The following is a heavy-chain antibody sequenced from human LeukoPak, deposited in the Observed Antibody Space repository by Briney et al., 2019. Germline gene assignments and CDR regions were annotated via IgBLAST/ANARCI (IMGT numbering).Heavy chain of an antibody. CDR2: ISSSSSYI. V-gene: IGHV3-21*01. CDR1: GFTFSSYS. CDR3: ARDLYCSSTSCYFSRREGLDY. Sequence: PGGSLRLSCAASGFTFSSYSMNWVRQAPGKGLEWVSSISSSSSYIYYADSVKGRFTISRDNAKNSLYLQMYSLRAEDTAVYYCARDLYCSSTSCYFSRREGLDYWGQGTLVTFFS. D-gene: IGHD2-2*01. J-gene: IGHJ4*02.